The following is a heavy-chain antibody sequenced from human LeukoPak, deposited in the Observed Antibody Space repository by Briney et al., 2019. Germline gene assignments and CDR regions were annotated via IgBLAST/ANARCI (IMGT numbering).Heavy chain of an antibody. CDR1: GGSFSGYY. J-gene: IGHJ4*02. V-gene: IGHV4-34*01. CDR3: ARGENSGGTDY. CDR2: INHSGST. Sequence: SETLSLTCAVYGGSFSGYYWSWLRQPPGKGLEWIGEINHSGSTNYNPSLKSRVTISVDTSKNQFSLKLSSVTAADTAVYYCARGENSGGTDYWGQGTLVTVSS. D-gene: IGHD2-15*01.